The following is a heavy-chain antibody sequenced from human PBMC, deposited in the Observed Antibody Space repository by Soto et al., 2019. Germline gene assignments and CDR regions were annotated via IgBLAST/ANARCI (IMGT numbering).Heavy chain of an antibody. V-gene: IGHV1-3*01. CDR1: GYTFTSYA. CDR2: INAGNGNT. D-gene: IGHD3-22*01. Sequence: GASVKVSCKASGYTFTSYAMHWVRQAPGQRLEWMGWINAGNGNTKYSQKFQGRVTITRDTSASTAYMELSSLRSEDTAVYYCARDGYDSSGYYYGYDYWGQGTLVTVSS. J-gene: IGHJ4*02. CDR3: ARDGYDSSGYYYGYDY.